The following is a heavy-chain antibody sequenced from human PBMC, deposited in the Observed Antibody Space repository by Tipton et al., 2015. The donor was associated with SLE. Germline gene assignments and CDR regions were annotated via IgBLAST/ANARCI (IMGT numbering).Heavy chain of an antibody. D-gene: IGHD1-14*01. CDR2: ISWNSGRI. J-gene: IGHJ4*02. V-gene: IGHV3-9*01. CDR3: TKDQWMEPQGVFDY. CDR1: GFTFDRYA. Sequence: SLRLSCAASGFTFDRYAMHWVRQAPGKGLEWVSSISWNSGRIVCADSVKGRSTISRDNAKKSLYLQMNSLRAEDTALYYCTKDQWMEPQGVFDYWGQGTLATVSS.